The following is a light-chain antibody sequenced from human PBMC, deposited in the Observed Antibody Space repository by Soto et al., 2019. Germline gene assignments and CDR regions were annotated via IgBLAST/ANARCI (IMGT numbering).Light chain of an antibody. CDR3: CSLVGRNWGYV. Sequence: QSALTQPASVSGSPGESITISCTGTSSDIGSYHLVSWYQHQSGKAPKLIIYKVSQWPSGVSDRFSASKSGNTASLTISGLQAEDEADYYCCSLVGRNWGYVFGTGTKVPVL. J-gene: IGLJ1*01. CDR1: SSDIGSYHL. CDR2: KVS. V-gene: IGLV2-23*02.